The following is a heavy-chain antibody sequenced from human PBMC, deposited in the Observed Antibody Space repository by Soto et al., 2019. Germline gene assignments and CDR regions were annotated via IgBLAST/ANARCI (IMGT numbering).Heavy chain of an antibody. CDR1: VYTFTSYA. J-gene: IGHJ4*02. Sequence: ASVKVSCKASVYTFTSYAMPWVRQAPGQRLEWMGWINAGNGNTKYSQKFQGRVTITRDTSASTAYMELSSLRDDDTAVYYCARVEGVPNHFDYWGQGTLVTVSS. CDR2: INAGNGNT. CDR3: ARVEGVPNHFDY. D-gene: IGHD3-3*01. V-gene: IGHV1-3*01.